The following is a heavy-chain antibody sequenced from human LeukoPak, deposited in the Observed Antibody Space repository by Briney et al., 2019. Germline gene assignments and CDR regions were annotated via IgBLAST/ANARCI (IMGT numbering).Heavy chain of an antibody. CDR2: INPSGGST. CDR1: GYTFTSYY. D-gene: IGHD5-24*01. CDR3: ARDGYNYEWVFDY. V-gene: IGHV1-46*01. J-gene: IGHJ4*02. Sequence: ASVKVSCKASGYTFTSYYMHWVRQAPGQGLEWMGIINPSGGSTSYAQKFQGRVTMTRDTSTSTAYMELRSLRSDDTAVYYCARDGYNYEWVFDYWGQGTLVTVSS.